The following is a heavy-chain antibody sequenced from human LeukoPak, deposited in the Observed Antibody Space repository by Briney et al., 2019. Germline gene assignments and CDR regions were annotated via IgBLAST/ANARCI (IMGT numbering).Heavy chain of an antibody. V-gene: IGHV3-23*01. J-gene: IGHJ5*02. CDR3: ARAHGSGYPGGWFDP. CDR2: ISGSGGST. Sequence: GGTLRLSCAASGFTFSSYGMSWVRQAPGKGLEWVSAISGSGGSTYYADSVKGRFTISRDNSKNTLYLQMNSLRAEDTAVYYCARAHGSGYPGGWFDPWGQGTLVTVSS. D-gene: IGHD3-22*01. CDR1: GFTFSSYG.